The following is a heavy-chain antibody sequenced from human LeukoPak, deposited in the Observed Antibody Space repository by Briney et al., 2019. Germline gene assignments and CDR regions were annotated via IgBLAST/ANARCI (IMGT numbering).Heavy chain of an antibody. D-gene: IGHD3-10*01. J-gene: IGHJ4*02. CDR1: GFTVSSNY. CDR2: IYSGGST. CDR3: ARDRNGDYFDY. Sequence: GGSLRLSCAASGFTVSSNYMSWVRQAPGKGLEWVSVIYSGGSTYYADSVKGRFAISRDNSKNTLYLQMNSLRAEDTAVYYCARDRNGDYFDYWGQGTLVTVSS. V-gene: IGHV3-66*01.